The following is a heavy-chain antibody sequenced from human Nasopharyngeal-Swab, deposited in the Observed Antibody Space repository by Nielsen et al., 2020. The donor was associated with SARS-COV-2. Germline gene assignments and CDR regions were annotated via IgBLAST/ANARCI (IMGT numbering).Heavy chain of an antibody. CDR3: ARAHPRSCTDGVCFRSQVYNWFDP. V-gene: IGHV1-69*13. Sequence: SVKVSCKASGDTFSSSAITWVRQATGQGLERMGGIIPMFGTAEYAQKFQGRVTITADRSTSTAYMEMNSLRSEDTAVYYCARAHPRSCTDGVCFRSQVYNWFDPWGQGTLVTVSS. J-gene: IGHJ5*02. CDR2: IIPMFGTA. CDR1: GDTFSSSA. D-gene: IGHD2-8*01.